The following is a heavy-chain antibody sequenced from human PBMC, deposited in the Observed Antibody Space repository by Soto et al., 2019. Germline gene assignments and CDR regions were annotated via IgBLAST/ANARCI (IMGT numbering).Heavy chain of an antibody. CDR2: IYPGDSDT. J-gene: IGHJ3*02. D-gene: IGHD2-2*01. CDR1: GYSFTSYW. V-gene: IGHV5-51*01. CDR3: ARQKSLVPAAVDAFDI. Sequence: ASVKVSCKGSGYSFTSYWIGWVRQMPGKGLEWMGIIYPGDSDTRYSPSFQGQVTISADKSISTAYLQWSSLKASDTAMYYCARQKSLVPAAVDAFDIWGQGTMVTVSS.